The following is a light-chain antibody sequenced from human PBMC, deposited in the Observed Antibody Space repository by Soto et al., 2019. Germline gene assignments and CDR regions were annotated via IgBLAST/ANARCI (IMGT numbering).Light chain of an antibody. CDR3: SSYTSSNTLVV. CDR1: SSDVGGYNY. J-gene: IGLJ2*01. CDR2: DVS. Sequence: QSALTQPASVSGSPGQSITISCTGTSSDVGGYNYVSWYQQHPGKAPKLMIYDVSNRPSGVSNRFSGSKSGNTASLTISGLQADDEADYYGSSYTSSNTLVVVCGGTKLTVL. V-gene: IGLV2-14*01.